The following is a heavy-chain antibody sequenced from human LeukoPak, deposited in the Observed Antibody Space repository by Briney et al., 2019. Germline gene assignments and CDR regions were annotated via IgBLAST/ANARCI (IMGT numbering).Heavy chain of an antibody. D-gene: IGHD5-12*01. J-gene: IGHJ5*02. CDR3: ARNPRRLGTSGYSGYDTGGPAFDP. Sequence: SETLSLTCTVSGGSISSGDYYWGWIRQYSGKGLEWIGYIYYSGITSYNPSLKSRVTISVDTSKNQFSLKLSSVTAADTAVYYWARNPRRLGTSGYSGYDTGGPAFDPWGQGTLVTVSS. V-gene: IGHV4-31*03. CDR2: IYYSGIT. CDR1: GGSISSGDYY.